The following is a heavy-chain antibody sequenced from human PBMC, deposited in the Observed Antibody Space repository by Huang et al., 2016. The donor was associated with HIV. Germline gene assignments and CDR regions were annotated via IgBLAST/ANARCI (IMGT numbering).Heavy chain of an antibody. CDR1: GYTFTNYD. J-gene: IGHJ4*02. D-gene: IGHD4-17*01. CDR3: ARSAYGDLDY. V-gene: IGHV1-8*02. Sequence: QVHLVQSGAEVKKPGASVKVSCKASGYTFTNYDINWVRQAPGRGLEWMGGMNPNTGNTGFAQSFQGRVTMTRKTSITTAYMELTSLTSEDTAVDYCARSAYGDLDYWGLGTLVIVSS. CDR2: MNPNTGNT.